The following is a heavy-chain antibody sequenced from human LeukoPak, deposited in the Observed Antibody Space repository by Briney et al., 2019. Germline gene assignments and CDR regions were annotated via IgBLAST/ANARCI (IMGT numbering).Heavy chain of an antibody. CDR1: GFAFNTYS. V-gene: IGHV3-48*01. J-gene: IGHJ4*02. Sequence: PPGGSLRLSCAASGFAFNTYSMDWVRQAPGKGLEWVSYISRTSGVIYYSDSVRGRFTISRDNAHNSLYLQMNSLRAEDTAVYYCARLRPRSVDWELGRRHASRDYWGRGTLVTVSS. D-gene: IGHD2-21*01. CDR2: ISRTSGVI. CDR3: ARLRPRSVDWELGRRHASRDY.